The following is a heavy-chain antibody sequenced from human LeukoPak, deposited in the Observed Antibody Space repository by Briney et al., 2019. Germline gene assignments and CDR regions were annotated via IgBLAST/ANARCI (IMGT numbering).Heavy chain of an antibody. Sequence: GGSLRLSCAASGFTFSSYAMSWVRQAPGKGLEWVSAISGSGGSTYYADSVKGRLTISRDNSKNTLYLQMNSLRAEDTAVYYCAKGEYYYDSSGYPSDYWGQGTLVTVSS. CDR1: GFTFSSYA. J-gene: IGHJ4*02. CDR2: ISGSGGST. V-gene: IGHV3-23*01. D-gene: IGHD3-22*01. CDR3: AKGEYYYDSSGYPSDY.